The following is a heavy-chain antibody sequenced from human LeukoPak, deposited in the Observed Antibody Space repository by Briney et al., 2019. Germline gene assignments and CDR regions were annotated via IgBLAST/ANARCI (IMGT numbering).Heavy chain of an antibody. CDR2: LYDTGST. CDR1: GGSISVYH. Sequence: PSETLSLTCTVSGGSISVYHWSWIRQPPGKGLEWIVYLYDTGSTNYNPSLKSRVTISVDTFENQISLKLISVTAADTAVYFCAKEGMGSEATTADGAFDIWGQGTTVTVSS. D-gene: IGHD1-26*01. CDR3: AKEGMGSEATTADGAFDI. V-gene: IGHV4-59*12. J-gene: IGHJ3*02.